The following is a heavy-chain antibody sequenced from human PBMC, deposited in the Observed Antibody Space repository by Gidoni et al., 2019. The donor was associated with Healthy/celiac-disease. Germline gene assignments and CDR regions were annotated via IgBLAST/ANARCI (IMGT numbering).Heavy chain of an antibody. CDR3: ARDPGPSYDQSDYYYYGMDV. CDR1: GFTFSSYE. V-gene: IGHV3-48*03. CDR2: ISSSGSTI. J-gene: IGHJ6*02. D-gene: IGHD5-12*01. Sequence: EVQLVESGGGLVQPGGSLRLSCAAPGFTFSSYEMNWVRQAPGKGLEWVSYISSSGSTIYYADSVKGRFTISRDNAKNSLYLQMNSLRAEDTAVYYCARDPGPSYDQSDYYYYGMDVWGQGTTVTVSS.